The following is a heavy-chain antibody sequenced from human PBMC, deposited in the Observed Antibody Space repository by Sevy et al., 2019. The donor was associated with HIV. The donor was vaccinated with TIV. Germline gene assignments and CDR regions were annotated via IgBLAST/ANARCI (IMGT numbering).Heavy chain of an antibody. D-gene: IGHD2-2*01. J-gene: IGHJ3*02. CDR3: ASVPYCSSTSCYSDAFDI. V-gene: IGHV3-33*08. Sequence: GGSLRLSCAASGFTFSSYGMHWVRQAPGKGLEWVAVIWYDGSNKYYEDSVKGRLTISRDNSKKTLYLQMNSLRAEDTAVYYCASVPYCSSTSCYSDAFDIWGQGTMVTVSS. CDR2: IWYDGSNK. CDR1: GFTFSSYG.